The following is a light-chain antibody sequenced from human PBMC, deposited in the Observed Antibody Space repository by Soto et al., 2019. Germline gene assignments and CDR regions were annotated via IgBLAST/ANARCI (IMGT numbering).Light chain of an antibody. J-gene: IGLJ1*01. CDR1: GSNIGAGYD. CDR2: GDS. CDR3: QSYDSTLDARYV. Sequence: QSVLTQPPSVSGAPGQRVTISCTGIGSNIGAGYDVHWYQHRPGTAPKLLVFGDSHRPSGVPDRFSGSKSGTSASLAITGIQAEDEGDYYCQSYDSTLDARYVFGTGTKLTVL. V-gene: IGLV1-40*01.